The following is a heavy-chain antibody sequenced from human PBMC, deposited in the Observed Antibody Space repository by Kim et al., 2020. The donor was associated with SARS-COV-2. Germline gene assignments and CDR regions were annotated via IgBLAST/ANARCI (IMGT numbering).Heavy chain of an antibody. V-gene: IGHV3-33*01. D-gene: IGHD6-19*01. Sequence: GGSLRLSCAASAFTFSVYAMHWVRQAPGKGLEWVAVIWNDGTTTSYADSVKGRFTISRDNSKNTLYLQMNSLRAEDTAVYYCATDRVGGPFDMWGQGTLVTVSS. CDR3: ATDRVGGPFDM. CDR2: IWNDGTTT. CDR1: AFTFSVYA. J-gene: IGHJ3*02.